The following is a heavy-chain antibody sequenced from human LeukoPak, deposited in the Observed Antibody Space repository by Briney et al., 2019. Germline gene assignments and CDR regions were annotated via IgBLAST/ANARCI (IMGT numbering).Heavy chain of an antibody. V-gene: IGHV3-23*01. CDR3: AKDRLYCYDSSGYYYYYYGMDV. CDR1: GIMFSTYA. CDR2: ISGSGDVT. J-gene: IGHJ6*02. D-gene: IGHD3-22*01. Sequence: PGGSLGLSCAASGIMFSTYAMSWVRQAPGKGLEWVSAISGSGDVTYYRDSVKGRFTISRDNSKNTLYLQMNSLRAEDTAVYYCAKDRLYCYDSSGYYYYYYGMDVWGQGTTVTVSS.